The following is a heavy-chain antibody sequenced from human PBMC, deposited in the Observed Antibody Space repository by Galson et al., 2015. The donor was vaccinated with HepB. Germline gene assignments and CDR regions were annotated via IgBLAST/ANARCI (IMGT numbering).Heavy chain of an antibody. D-gene: IGHD3-16*01. J-gene: IGHJ3*02. Sequence: SLRLSCAASGFTFSSYGMHWVRQAPGKGLEWVAVISYDGSNKYYADSVKGRFTISRDNSKNTLYLQMNSLRAEDTAVYYCGAGGAFDIWGQGTMVTVSS. V-gene: IGHV3-30*03. CDR3: GAGGAFDI. CDR1: GFTFSSYG. CDR2: ISYDGSNK.